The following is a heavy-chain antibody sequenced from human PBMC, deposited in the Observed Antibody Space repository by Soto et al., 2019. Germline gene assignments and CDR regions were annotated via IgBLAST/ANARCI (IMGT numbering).Heavy chain of an antibody. CDR3: ARGGGKRGYSYGTKIDY. CDR1: GFTFSSYA. J-gene: IGHJ4*02. D-gene: IGHD5-18*01. V-gene: IGHV3-30-3*01. CDR2: ISYDGSNK. Sequence: QVQLVESGGGVVQPGRSLRLSCAASGFTFSSYAMHWVRQAPGKGLEWVAVISYDGSNKYYADSVKGRFTISRDNSKNTLYLQMNSLRAEDTAVYYCARGGGKRGYSYGTKIDYWGQGTLVTVSS.